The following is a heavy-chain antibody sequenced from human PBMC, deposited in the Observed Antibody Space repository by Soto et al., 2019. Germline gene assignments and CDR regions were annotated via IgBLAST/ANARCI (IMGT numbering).Heavy chain of an antibody. CDR2: ISGSDDST. CDR3: AKRSSASTFDY. CDR1: GCTFSNHA. V-gene: IGHV3-23*01. Sequence: GGLLRVSWGASGCTFSNHAMSRVRKAPGKGLEWVSVISGSDDSTYYADSVKGRFTISRDNSKNTLYLQMNSLRAEDTAVYYCAKRSSASTFDYWGQGTLVTVSS. J-gene: IGHJ4*02. D-gene: IGHD6-6*01.